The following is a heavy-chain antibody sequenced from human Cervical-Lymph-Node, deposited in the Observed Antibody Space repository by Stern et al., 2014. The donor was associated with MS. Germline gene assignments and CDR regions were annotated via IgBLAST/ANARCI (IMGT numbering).Heavy chain of an antibody. Sequence: QVQLQESGPGLVKPSETLSLTCTVSGGSVSSGSYYWSWIRQPPGKGLEWIGYIYYSGSTNYNPSLKSRVTISVDTSKNQFSLKLSSVTAADTAVYYCARDRSGSYRFDYWGQGTLVTVSS. V-gene: IGHV4-61*01. D-gene: IGHD1-26*01. J-gene: IGHJ4*02. CDR3: ARDRSGSYRFDY. CDR1: GGSVSSGSYY. CDR2: IYYSGST.